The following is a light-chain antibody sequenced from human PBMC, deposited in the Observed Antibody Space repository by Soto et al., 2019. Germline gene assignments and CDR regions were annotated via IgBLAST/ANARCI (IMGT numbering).Light chain of an antibody. Sequence: EIVMTQSPATLSVSPGERATLSCRASQSVSDYLAWYQQTPGQPPRLLIYTASTRATSIPARFSGSGSGTEFTLTISSLQSEDFAVYYCQQYSNWPRTFGQGTRVEIK. V-gene: IGKV3-15*01. J-gene: IGKJ1*01. CDR3: QQYSNWPRT. CDR1: QSVSDY. CDR2: TAS.